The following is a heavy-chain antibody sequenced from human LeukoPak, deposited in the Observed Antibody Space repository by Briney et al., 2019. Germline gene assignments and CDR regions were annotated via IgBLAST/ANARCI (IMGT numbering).Heavy chain of an antibody. D-gene: IGHD2-15*01. CDR3: ATGYCSGGSCYSEYYMDV. J-gene: IGHJ6*03. V-gene: IGHV3-48*03. CDR2: ISSSGSTI. Sequence: PGGSLRLSCAASGFTFSSYEMNWVRQAPGKGLEWVSYISSSGSTIYYADSVKGRFTISRDNAKNSLYLQMNSLRAEDTAVYYCATGYCSGGSCYSEYYMDVWGKGTSVTISS. CDR1: GFTFSSYE.